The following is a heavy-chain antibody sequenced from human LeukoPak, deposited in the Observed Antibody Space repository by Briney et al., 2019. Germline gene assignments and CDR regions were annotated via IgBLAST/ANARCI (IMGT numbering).Heavy chain of an antibody. CDR3: ASVHYYGMEV. D-gene: IGHD2-8*01. J-gene: IGHJ6*02. V-gene: IGHV3-11*01. CDR2: ISSSGRII. CDR1: GFTFSDYY. Sequence: GWSLRLSCAASGFTFSDYYMSWIRQAPGKGLEWVSYISSSGRIIYYADSVKGRFTISRDNAKNSLFLQMNSLRAEDTAVYYCASVHYYGMEVWGQGTTVTVSS.